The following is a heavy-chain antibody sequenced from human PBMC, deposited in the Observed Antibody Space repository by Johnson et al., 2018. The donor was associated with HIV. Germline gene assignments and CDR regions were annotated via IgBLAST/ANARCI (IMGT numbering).Heavy chain of an antibody. CDR1: GFTFSSYW. D-gene: IGHD6-19*01. J-gene: IGHJ3*02. CDR3: ARRDNSGWADAFDI. Sequence: AASGFTFSSYWLSWVRQAPGKGLEWVANIKQDGSEKYYVDSVKGRFTISRDNSKNTLYLQMNSLRGEDTAVYYCARRDNSGWADAFDIWGQGTMVTVSS. CDR2: IKQDGSEK. V-gene: IGHV3-7*01.